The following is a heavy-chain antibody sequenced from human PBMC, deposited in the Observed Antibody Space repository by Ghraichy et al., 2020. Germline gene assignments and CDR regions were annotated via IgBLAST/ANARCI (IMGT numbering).Heavy chain of an antibody. J-gene: IGHJ4*02. Sequence: SETLSLTCTVSGGSISSSYYYWGWIRQSTRKGLEWIGSIYFSGSTYYNPSLKSRVTISVDTSENQFSLRLGSVTAADTAVDYCATDYYDSSGYPYWGQGTLVTVSS. D-gene: IGHD3-22*01. CDR3: ATDYYDSSGYPY. CDR1: GGSISSSYYY. CDR2: IYFSGST. V-gene: IGHV4-39*01.